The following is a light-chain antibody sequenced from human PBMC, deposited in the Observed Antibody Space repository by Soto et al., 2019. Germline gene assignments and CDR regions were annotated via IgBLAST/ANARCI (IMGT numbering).Light chain of an antibody. CDR3: GADHGRGNNFHVV. CDR2: VGTGGIVG. V-gene: IGLV9-49*01. CDR1: SGYSNYK. Sequence: QPVLTQPPSASASLGASVTLTCTLSSGYSNYKVDWYQQRPGKGPRFVMRVGTGGIVGSKGDGIPDRFSVLGSGLNRYLTIKNIQEEDESDYHCGADHGRGNNFHVVFGGGTKLTVL. J-gene: IGLJ2*01.